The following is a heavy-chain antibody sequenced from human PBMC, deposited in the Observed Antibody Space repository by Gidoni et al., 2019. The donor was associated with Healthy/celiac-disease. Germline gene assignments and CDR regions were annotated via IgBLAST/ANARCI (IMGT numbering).Heavy chain of an antibody. D-gene: IGHD6-13*01. CDR3: ARELMRTAAGGGAFDI. Sequence: QVQLVQSGAEVKEPGSSVTVSCKASGGTFSSYAISWVRQAPGQGLEWRGRIIPILGIANYAQKFQGRVTITADKSTSTAYMELSSLRSEDTAVYYCARELMRTAAGGGAFDIWGQGTMVTVSS. CDR2: IIPILGIA. CDR1: GGTFSSYA. V-gene: IGHV1-69*04. J-gene: IGHJ3*02.